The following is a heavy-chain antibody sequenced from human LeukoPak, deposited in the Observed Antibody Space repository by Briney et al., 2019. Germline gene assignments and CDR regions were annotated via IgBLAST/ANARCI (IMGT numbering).Heavy chain of an antibody. CDR3: ARYVPARPGFDY. CDR2: IYTSGST. J-gene: IGHJ4*02. D-gene: IGHD6-6*01. Sequence: PSETLSLTCTVSGGSISGYYWSWIRQPAGKGLEWIGRIYTSGSTNYNPSLKSRVTMSVATSKNQCSLKLSSVTVADTAVYYCARYVPARPGFDYWGQGTLVTVSS. CDR1: GGSISGYY. V-gene: IGHV4-4*07.